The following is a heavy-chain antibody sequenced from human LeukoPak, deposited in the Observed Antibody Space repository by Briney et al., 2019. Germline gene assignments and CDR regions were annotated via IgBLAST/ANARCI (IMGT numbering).Heavy chain of an antibody. CDR3: ARDLLYYDSSGYYS. Sequence: ASVKVSCKASGYTFSRDGVSWVRQAPGQGLEWVGWISVYNGNTNYAQKLQGRVTMTTDTSTSTAYMELRSLRSDDTAVYYCARDLLYYDSSGYYSWGQGTLVTVSS. CDR2: ISVYNGNT. J-gene: IGHJ4*02. D-gene: IGHD3-22*01. V-gene: IGHV1-18*01. CDR1: GYTFSRDG.